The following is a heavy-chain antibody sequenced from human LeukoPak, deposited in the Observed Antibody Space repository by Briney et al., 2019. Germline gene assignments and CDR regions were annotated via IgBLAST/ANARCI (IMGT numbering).Heavy chain of an antibody. CDR1: GGSISSYY. V-gene: IGHV4-59*12. Sequence: SETLSLTCTVSGGSISSYYWSWIRQPPGKGLEWIGYIYYSGSTNYNPSLKSRVTISVDTSKNQFSLKLSSVTAADTAVYYCARVGDLDSSGYYYDYWGQGTLVTVSS. J-gene: IGHJ4*02. CDR2: IYYSGST. CDR3: ARVGDLDSSGYYYDY. D-gene: IGHD3-22*01.